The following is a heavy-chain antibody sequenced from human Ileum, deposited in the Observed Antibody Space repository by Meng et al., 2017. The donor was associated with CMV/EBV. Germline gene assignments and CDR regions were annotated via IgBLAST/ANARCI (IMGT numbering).Heavy chain of an antibody. CDR3: VRLTGNSWLDY. CDR1: GDSVSSTTVT. J-gene: IGHJ4*02. V-gene: IGHV6-1*01. D-gene: IGHD6-13*01. CDR2: TYYRSKWFN. Sequence: QVQRQQSGPGLVKTSQTLLPTCAISGDSVSSTTVTWNWIRQSPSRGLEWLGRTYYRSKWFNDYALSVRGRITINPDISKNQLSLQLNSVTPEDTAVYYCVRLTGNSWLDYWGRGTLVTVSS.